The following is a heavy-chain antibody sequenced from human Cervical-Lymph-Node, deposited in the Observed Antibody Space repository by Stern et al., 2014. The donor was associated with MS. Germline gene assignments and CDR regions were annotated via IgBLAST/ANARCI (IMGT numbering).Heavy chain of an antibody. J-gene: IGHJ3*02. CDR2: IYYSGST. CDR1: GGSISSYY. D-gene: IGHD1-14*01. CDR3: AVSEGAFDI. Sequence: QLQLQESGPGLVKPSETLSLTCTVSGGSISSYYWSWIRQPPGKGLEWIGYIYYSGSTNYNPSLKSRVTISVDTSKNQFSLKLSSVTAADTAVYYCAVSEGAFDIWGQGTMVTVSS. V-gene: IGHV4-59*01.